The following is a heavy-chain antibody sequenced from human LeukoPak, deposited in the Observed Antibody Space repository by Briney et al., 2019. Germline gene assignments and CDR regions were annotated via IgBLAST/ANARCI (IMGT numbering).Heavy chain of an antibody. CDR1: GLTLREFS. Sequence: GGSLRLACEVSGLTLREFSMNWVRQAPGKGLEWVSFLRGSTFSVTYADTVKGRFTISRDNAKNSVYLQMNSLRVEDTAVYYCASQMATFDYWGQGTLVTVSS. CDR3: ASQMATFDY. J-gene: IGHJ4*02. D-gene: IGHD5-24*01. CDR2: LRGSTFSV. V-gene: IGHV3-69-1*01.